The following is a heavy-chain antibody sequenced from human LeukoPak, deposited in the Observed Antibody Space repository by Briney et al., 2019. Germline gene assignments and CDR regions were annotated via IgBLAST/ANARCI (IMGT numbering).Heavy chain of an antibody. Sequence: PGGSLRLSCAASGFTFSNTWMHWVRQAPGKGLEWVSFIFSSSTYIYYTDSVKGRFTISRDNARNSLYLQMDNLRAEDTGVYYCARDFYDGFALDYWGQGTLVTVSS. V-gene: IGHV3-21*03. CDR3: ARDFYDGFALDY. J-gene: IGHJ4*02. CDR2: IFSSSTYI. CDR1: GFTFSNTW. D-gene: IGHD2/OR15-2a*01.